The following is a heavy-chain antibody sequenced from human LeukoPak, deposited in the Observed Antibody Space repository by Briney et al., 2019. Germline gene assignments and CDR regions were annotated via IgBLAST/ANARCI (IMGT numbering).Heavy chain of an antibody. V-gene: IGHV3-48*04. D-gene: IGHD2-15*01. J-gene: IGHJ4*02. CDR2: ISSSSITI. Sequence: GGSLRLSCAASGFTFSSYSLNWVRQAPGKGLEWVSFISSSSITIYYADSVKGRFTISRDNAEKSLYLQMNSPRAEDTAVYYCARDRGGSYSAIDVWGQGTLVTVSS. CDR1: GFTFSSYS. CDR3: ARDRGGSYSAIDV.